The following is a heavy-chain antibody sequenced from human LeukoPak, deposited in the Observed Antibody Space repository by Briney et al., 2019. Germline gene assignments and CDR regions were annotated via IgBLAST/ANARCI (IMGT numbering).Heavy chain of an antibody. D-gene: IGHD4-17*01. V-gene: IGHV1-69*13. CDR1: GGTFSSYA. Sequence: SVKVSCKASGGTFSSYAISWVRQAPGQGLEWMGGIIPIFGTANYAQKFQGRVTITADESTSTAYMELSSLRSEDTAVYCCARDRDDYGDYVWFGPWGQGTLVTVSS. CDR2: IIPIFGTA. J-gene: IGHJ5*02. CDR3: ARDRDDYGDYVWFGP.